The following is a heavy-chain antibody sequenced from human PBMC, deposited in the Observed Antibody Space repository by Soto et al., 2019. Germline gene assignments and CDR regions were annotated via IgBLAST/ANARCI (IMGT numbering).Heavy chain of an antibody. Sequence: ASVKVSCKASGYTFTSYAMHWVRQAPGQRLEWMGWINAGNGNTKYSQKFQGRVTITRDTSASTAYMELSSLRPEDTAVYYCARGRIVVVPAAPAYYYYGMDVWGQGTTVTVSS. CDR2: INAGNGNT. D-gene: IGHD2-2*01. V-gene: IGHV1-3*01. CDR3: ARGRIVVVPAAPAYYYYGMDV. J-gene: IGHJ6*02. CDR1: GYTFTSYA.